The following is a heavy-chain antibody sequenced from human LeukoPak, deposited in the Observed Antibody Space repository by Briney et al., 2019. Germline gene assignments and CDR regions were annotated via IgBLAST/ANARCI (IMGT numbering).Heavy chain of an antibody. V-gene: IGHV1-2*02. D-gene: IGHD2-15*01. CDR3: ARDWPGISLHFDL. CDR1: VFTFNAYY. J-gene: IGHJ2*01. CDR2: INPNTGDT. Sequence: GASVTVSCQSTVFTFNAYYIHWVRQAPAQGLEWMGWINPNTGDTNFAQMFQGRVAMTRDTSLSTAYMDLSRLTSDDTAVYYCARDWPGISLHFDLWGRGTLITVSS.